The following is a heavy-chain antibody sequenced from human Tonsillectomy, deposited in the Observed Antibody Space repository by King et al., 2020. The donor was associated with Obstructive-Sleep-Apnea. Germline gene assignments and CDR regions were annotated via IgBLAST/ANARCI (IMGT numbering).Heavy chain of an antibody. J-gene: IGHJ4*02. CDR1: GYTITGYY. V-gene: IGHV1-2*02. CDR3: ARDMSAYDSTSPAY. CDR2: ISPNSGAT. Sequence: VQLVESGAEVKKPGASVKVSCKASGYTITGYYIHWVRQAPGQGLEWMGWISPNSGATKYAQKFQDRVTMTRDTSISTAYMDLRRLRSDDTAIYYCARDMSAYDSTSPAYWGQGTLVTVSS. D-gene: IGHD3-10*01.